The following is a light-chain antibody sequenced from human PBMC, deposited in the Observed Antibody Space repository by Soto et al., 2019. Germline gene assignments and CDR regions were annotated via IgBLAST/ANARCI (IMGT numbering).Light chain of an antibody. CDR1: QHIPNN. CDR3: QQYDSFPYT. Sequence: DIQMTQSPSSLSASVGDTVSITCKASQHIPNNLNWYRHKPGKAPELLIYDASSLESGVPSRFSGSGSGTEFTFTITSLQPEDFATFYCQQYDSFPYTFGQGTKLEIK. V-gene: IGKV1-33*01. J-gene: IGKJ2*01. CDR2: DAS.